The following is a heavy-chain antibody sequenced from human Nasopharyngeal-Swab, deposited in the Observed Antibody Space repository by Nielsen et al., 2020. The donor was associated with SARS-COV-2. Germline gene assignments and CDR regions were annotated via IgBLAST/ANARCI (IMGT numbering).Heavy chain of an antibody. CDR3: ARASRFGGRMDV. J-gene: IGHJ6*04. CDR2: IYYSGST. V-gene: IGHV4-59*01. D-gene: IGHD3-10*01. Sequence: WIRQPPGKGLEWIGYIYYSGSTNYNPSLKSRVTISVDTSKNQFSLKLSSVTAADTAVYYCARASRFGGRMDVWGKGTTVTVSS.